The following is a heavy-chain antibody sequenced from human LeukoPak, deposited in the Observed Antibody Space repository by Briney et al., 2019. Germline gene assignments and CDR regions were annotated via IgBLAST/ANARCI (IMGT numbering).Heavy chain of an antibody. CDR1: GFTVSSNY. Sequence: TGGSLRLSCAASGFTVSSNYTSWVRQAPGKGLEWVSVIYSGGSTYYADSVKGRFTISRDNSKNTLYLQMNSLRAEDTAVYYCARADHYYGSGSYYMGAFDIWGQGTMVTVSS. J-gene: IGHJ3*02. V-gene: IGHV3-53*01. CDR2: IYSGGST. D-gene: IGHD3-10*01. CDR3: ARADHYYGSGSYYMGAFDI.